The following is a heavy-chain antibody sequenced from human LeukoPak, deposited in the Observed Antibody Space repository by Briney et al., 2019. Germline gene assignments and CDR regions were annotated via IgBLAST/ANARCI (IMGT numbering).Heavy chain of an antibody. CDR3: ARGCGLHLSPASSYYDSRCRYFDD. D-gene: IGHD3-22*01. V-gene: IGHV3-48*04. CDR2: ISSTSTTI. CDR1: EFTFSDYS. Sequence: PGGSLRLSCAASEFTFSDYSMEWVRQAPGKGLEWISYISSTSTTIYYAGSVKGRFTTSRDNAKHSLYLQMNSLRAEDTAVYYCARGCGLHLSPASSYYDSRCRYFDDWGQGTLVTVSS. J-gene: IGHJ4*02.